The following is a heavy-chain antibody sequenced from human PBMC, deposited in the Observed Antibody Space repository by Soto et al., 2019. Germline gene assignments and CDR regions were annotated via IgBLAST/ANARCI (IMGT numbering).Heavy chain of an antibody. CDR2: IYYSGST. D-gene: IGHD3-3*01. CDR1: GGSISSYY. V-gene: IGHV4-59*01. J-gene: IGHJ5*02. CDR3: ARVSDFWSGYPSFDP. Sequence: SETLSLTCTVSGGSISSYYWSWIRQPPGKGLEWIGYIYYSGSTNYNPSLKSRVTISVDTSKNQFSLKLSSVTAADTAVYYCARVSDFWSGYPSFDPWGQGTLVTV.